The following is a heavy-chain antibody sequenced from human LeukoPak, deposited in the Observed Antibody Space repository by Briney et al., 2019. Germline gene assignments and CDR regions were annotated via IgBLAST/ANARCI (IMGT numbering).Heavy chain of an antibody. D-gene: IGHD5-12*01. CDR3: ATSGYSDSGYFDC. V-gene: IGHV1-2*02. CDR2: MNPNSGGT. CDR1: GYTFTSYA. J-gene: IGHJ4*02. Sequence: ASVKVSCKASGYTFTSYAMNWVRQAPGQGLEWMGWMNPNSGGTTFGQKFQGRVTMTRDTSISTAYMELNRLRSDDTAVYYCATSGYSDSGYFDCWGQGTLVTVSS.